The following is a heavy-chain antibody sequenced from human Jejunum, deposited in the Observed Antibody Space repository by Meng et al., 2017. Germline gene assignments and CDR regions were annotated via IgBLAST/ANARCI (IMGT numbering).Heavy chain of an antibody. V-gene: IGHV1-3*01. CDR1: GYTFINNA. Sequence: QVQLVQSGAEVKKPGASVQVSCKASGYTFINNALHWIRQAPGQSLEWVGWINAGIGDTKYSQNLQGRVTITRDTSASTTYMELRSLKSEDTATYYCARDRGATYSFDYWGQGTLVTVSS. D-gene: IGHD1-26*01. CDR3: ARDRGATYSFDY. CDR2: INAGIGDT. J-gene: IGHJ4*02.